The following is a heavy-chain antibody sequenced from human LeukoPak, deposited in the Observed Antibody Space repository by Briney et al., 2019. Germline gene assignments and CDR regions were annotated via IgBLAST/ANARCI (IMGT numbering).Heavy chain of an antibody. D-gene: IGHD3-10*01. J-gene: IGHJ4*02. Sequence: SETLSLTCTVSGGSISSSSYYWGWIRQPPGKGLEWIGSIYYSGSTYYNPPLKSRVTISVDTSKNQFSLKLSSVTAADTAVYYCARASLGSGTVFDYWGQGTLVTVSS. CDR2: IYYSGST. CDR3: ARASLGSGTVFDY. CDR1: GGSISSSSYY. V-gene: IGHV4-39*07.